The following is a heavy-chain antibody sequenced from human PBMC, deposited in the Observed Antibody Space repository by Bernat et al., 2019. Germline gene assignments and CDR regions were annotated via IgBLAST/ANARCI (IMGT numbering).Heavy chain of an antibody. V-gene: IGHV3-23*01. CDR2: ISGSGASS. CDR1: GFSFTSYA. D-gene: IGHD3-10*01. J-gene: IGHJ4*02. CDR3: ARGTYYYGSGSPDLGY. Sequence: EVQLLESGGGLLQPGGSLRLSCAASGFSFTSYAISWVRQAPGKGLEWVSTISGSGASSNYADSVKGRFTISRDNSRNTLYLQMNSLRAEDTAVYYCARGTYYYGSGSPDLGYWGQGTLVTVSS.